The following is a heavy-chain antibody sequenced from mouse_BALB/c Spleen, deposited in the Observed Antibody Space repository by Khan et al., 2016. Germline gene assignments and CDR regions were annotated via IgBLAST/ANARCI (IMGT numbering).Heavy chain of an antibody. CDR1: GYTFTSYW. D-gene: IGHD2-1*01. CDR2: INPSTGYT. V-gene: IGHV1-7*01. CDR3: ARRGGNYWFAY. Sequence: QVQLQQSGAELAKPGASVKMSCKASGYTFTSYWMHWVKQRPGQGLEWIGYINPSTGYTEYNQKFKDKATLTADKSSSTAYMQLSSLTSEDSAVYYCARRGGNYWFAYWGQGTLVTVSA. J-gene: IGHJ3*01.